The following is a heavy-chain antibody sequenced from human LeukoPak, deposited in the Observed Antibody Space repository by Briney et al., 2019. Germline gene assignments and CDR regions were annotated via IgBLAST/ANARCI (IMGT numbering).Heavy chain of an antibody. CDR3: ARLIPQKWELPGKWFDP. CDR2: VSAYNGHT. J-gene: IGHJ5*02. V-gene: IGHV1-18*01. Sequence: ASVKVSCKASGYTFNSYGISWVRQAPGQGLEWMGWVSAYNGHTNYAQKFQGRVTMTTDTSTSTASMELRSLRSDDTAVYYCARLIPQKWELPGKWFDPWGQGTLVTVSS. D-gene: IGHD1-26*01. CDR1: GYTFNSYG.